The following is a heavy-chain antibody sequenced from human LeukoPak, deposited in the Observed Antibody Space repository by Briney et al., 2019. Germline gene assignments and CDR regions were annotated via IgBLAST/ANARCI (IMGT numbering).Heavy chain of an antibody. CDR2: ISYDGSNK. Sequence: PXGSLRLSCAASGFTFSSYAMHWVRQAPGKGLEWVAVISYDGSNKYYADSVKGRFTISRDNSKNTLYLQMNSLRAEDTAVYYCARVDGSSSLRYFDYWGQGTLVTVSS. J-gene: IGHJ4*02. CDR1: GFTFSSYA. D-gene: IGHD6-6*01. CDR3: ARVDGSSSLRYFDY. V-gene: IGHV3-30*04.